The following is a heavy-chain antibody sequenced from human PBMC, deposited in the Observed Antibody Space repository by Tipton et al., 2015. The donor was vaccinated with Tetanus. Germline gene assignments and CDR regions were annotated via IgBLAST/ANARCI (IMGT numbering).Heavy chain of an antibody. Sequence: SLRLSCAASEFTFNDYYMNWIRQAPGKGLEWVSYISSSGSTIYYADSVKGRFTISRDNAKNSLYLQMNSLRAEDTAVYYCAKVSGGYDLYYYYGMDVWGQGTTVTVSS. CDR1: EFTFNDYY. V-gene: IGHV3-11*01. D-gene: IGHD5-12*01. CDR2: ISSSGSTI. CDR3: AKVSGGYDLYYYYGMDV. J-gene: IGHJ6*02.